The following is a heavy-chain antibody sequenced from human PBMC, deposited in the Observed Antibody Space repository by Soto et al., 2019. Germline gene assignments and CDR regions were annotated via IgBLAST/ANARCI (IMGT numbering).Heavy chain of an antibody. CDR2: IYYSGST. CDR1: GGSISSSSYY. D-gene: IGHD6-13*01. J-gene: IGHJ1*01. CDR3: ARHTVAYSSSWSINTEYFQH. Sequence: QLLESGPGLVKPSETLSLTCTVSGGSISSSSYYWGWIRQPPGKGLEWIGSIYYSGSTYYNPSLKSRVTISVDTSKNQFSLKLSSVTAADTAVYYCARHTVAYSSSWSINTEYFQHWGQGTLVTVSS. V-gene: IGHV4-39*01.